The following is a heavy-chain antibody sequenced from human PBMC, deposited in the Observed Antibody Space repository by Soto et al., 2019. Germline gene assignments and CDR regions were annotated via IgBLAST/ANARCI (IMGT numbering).Heavy chain of an antibody. J-gene: IGHJ5*01. D-gene: IGHD2-21*01. Sequence: QVQLVQSGAEVKTPGASVKVSCKASGYTFASYDINWVRQAPGQGLEWMGWMNPNSNNTGYAQTLQGRLTMPSDTASSIAHMELSSLRNEDTAVYYCARSDGYHFNWLDSWGQGTLVTGSS. CDR1: GYTFASYD. CDR2: MNPNSNNT. CDR3: ARSDGYHFNWLDS. V-gene: IGHV1-8*01.